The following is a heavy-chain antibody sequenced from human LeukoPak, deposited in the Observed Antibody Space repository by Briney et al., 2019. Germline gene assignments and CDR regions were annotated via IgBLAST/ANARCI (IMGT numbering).Heavy chain of an antibody. D-gene: IGHD4-17*01. CDR3: ARGSEGMPTGWLGDYPDAFDI. V-gene: IGHV4-31*03. CDR1: GGSISSGGYY. CDR2: IYYSGST. Sequence: PSQTLSLTCTVSGGSISSGGYYWSWIRQHPGKGLEWIGYIYYSGSTYYNPSLKSRVTISVDTSKNQFSLKLSSVTAADTAVYYCARGSEGMPTGWLGDYPDAFDIWGQGTMVTVSS. J-gene: IGHJ3*02.